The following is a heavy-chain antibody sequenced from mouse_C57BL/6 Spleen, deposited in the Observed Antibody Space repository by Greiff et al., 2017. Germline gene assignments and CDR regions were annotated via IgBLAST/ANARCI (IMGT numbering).Heavy chain of an antibody. D-gene: IGHD2-4*01. CDR2: INPNHGTT. CDR1: GYSFTDDN. J-gene: IGHJ2*01. Sequence: EVQLQQSGPELVKPGASVKISCKASGYSFTDDNMNWVKQSNGQSLEWIGVINPNHGTTSYNQKFKGKATLTADPSSNTAYMQLNSLTSEDSAVYYCAYYNYDVAFDYWGQGTTLTVSS. CDR3: AYYNYDVAFDY. V-gene: IGHV1-39*01.